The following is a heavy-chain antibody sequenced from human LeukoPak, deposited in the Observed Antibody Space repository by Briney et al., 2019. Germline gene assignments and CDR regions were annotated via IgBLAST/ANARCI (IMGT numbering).Heavy chain of an antibody. V-gene: IGHV1-18*04. J-gene: IGHJ3*02. CDR3: ARLRGGIYSSRDAFDI. CDR2: ISSYHGDS. CDR1: GYTFTTNG. Sequence: ASAKVSSKASGYTFTTNGVRWVRQAPRQGQGWLAWISSYHGDSKYTPHLQGRVALPSDTSTRPAYMELTSLRSDDTAVYYCARLRGGIYSSRDAFDIWGQGTMVTVSS. D-gene: IGHD2-2*01.